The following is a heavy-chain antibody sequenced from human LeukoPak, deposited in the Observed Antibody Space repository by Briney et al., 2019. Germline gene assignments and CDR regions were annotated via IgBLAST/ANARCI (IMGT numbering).Heavy chain of an antibody. CDR2: ISSSSSTI. CDR3: ARAPAMEGI. D-gene: IGHD3-10*01. J-gene: IGHJ4*02. V-gene: IGHV3-11*04. CDR1: YY. Sequence: YYWGWIRQPPGKGLEWVSYISSSSSTIYYADSVKGRFTISRDNAKDSLYLQMNSLRAEDTAVYYCARAPAMEGIWGQGTLVTVSS.